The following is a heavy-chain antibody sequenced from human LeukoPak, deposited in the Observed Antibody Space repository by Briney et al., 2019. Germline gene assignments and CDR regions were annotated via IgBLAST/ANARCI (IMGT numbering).Heavy chain of an antibody. V-gene: IGHV3-33*01. J-gene: IGHJ6*02. CDR3: VRDRGSTYYGMDV. Sequence: PGRSLRLSCAASGFTFRSYGIHWVRQAPGKGLEWVAVIWYDGSNKYYADSVKGRFTISRDNSKNMLYLQMNSLRAEDTAVYYCVRDRGSTYYGMDVCGQGTTVTVSS. CDR1: GFTFRSYG. CDR2: IWYDGSNK. D-gene: IGHD3-10*01.